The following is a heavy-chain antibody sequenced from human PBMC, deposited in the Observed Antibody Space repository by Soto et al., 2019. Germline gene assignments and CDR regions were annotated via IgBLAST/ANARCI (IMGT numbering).Heavy chain of an antibody. CDR1: GGSVGGYY. D-gene: IGHD4-17*01. Sequence: XXTLSLPCAVYGGSVGGYYWRWVRQPPGKGLEWIGEINHSGSITYAPSLKSRVTMSVDTSKNQFSLRLNSVTAADTAVYYCARGEVTTGVFWGQGTQVTVSS. V-gene: IGHV4-34*01. J-gene: IGHJ4*02. CDR3: ARGEVTTGVF. CDR2: INHSGSI.